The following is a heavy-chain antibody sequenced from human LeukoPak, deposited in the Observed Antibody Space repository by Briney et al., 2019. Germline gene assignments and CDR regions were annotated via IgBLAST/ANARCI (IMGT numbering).Heavy chain of an antibody. CDR1: GYTFTSYG. D-gene: IGHD3-16*01. V-gene: IGHV1-2*02. Sequence: ASVKASCKASGYTFTSYGISWVRQAPGQGLEWMGWINPNSGGTNYAQKFQGRVTMTRDTSISTAYMELSRLRSDDTAVYYCARVTYDEGNWFDPWGQGTLVTVSS. CDR2: INPNSGGT. CDR3: ARVTYDEGNWFDP. J-gene: IGHJ5*02.